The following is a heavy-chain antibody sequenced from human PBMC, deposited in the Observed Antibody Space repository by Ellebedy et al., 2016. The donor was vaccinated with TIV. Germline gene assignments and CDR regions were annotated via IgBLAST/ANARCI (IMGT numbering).Heavy chain of an antibody. D-gene: IGHD6-6*01. V-gene: IGHV3-9*01. CDR2: ISWNSGTT. J-gene: IGHJ4*02. Sequence: SLKISXAASGFTFDDYAMHWVRQAPGKGLEWVSGISWNSGTTDYADFVKGRFTISRDNAKNSLYLQMNRLRADDTAFYYCARDHRITARDYYPDYWGQGTLVTVSS. CDR1: GFTFDDYA. CDR3: ARDHRITARDYYPDY.